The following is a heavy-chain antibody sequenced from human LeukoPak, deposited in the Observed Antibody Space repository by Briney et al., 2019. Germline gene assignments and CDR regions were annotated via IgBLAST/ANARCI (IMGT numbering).Heavy chain of an antibody. CDR1: GGTFSMYV. J-gene: IGHJ4*02. CDR3: VRSGGSATY. D-gene: IGHD2-15*01. Sequence: GASVKVSCKASGGTFSMYVISWVRQAPGQGLEWMGRIIPMSGTTNYAQKFQDRVKITADKRRGTAYMELRSVISEDTAIYYCVRSGGSATYWGQGPWSPSPQ. CDR2: IIPMSGTT. V-gene: IGHV1-69*06.